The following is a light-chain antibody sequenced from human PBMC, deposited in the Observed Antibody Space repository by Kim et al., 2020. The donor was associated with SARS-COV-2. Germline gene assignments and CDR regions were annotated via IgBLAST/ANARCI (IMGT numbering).Light chain of an antibody. CDR1: SLRRHS. V-gene: IGLV3-19*01. CDR2: GDN. Sequence: SSELTQDPVVSVALGQTVRITCQGDSLRRHSPSWFQQKPGKAPVLVSYGDNNRSSGIPGRFSASTSGSTASLTIAGAQAEDEADYYCNSQDGNHWLFGGG. J-gene: IGLJ2*01. CDR3: NSQDGNHWL.